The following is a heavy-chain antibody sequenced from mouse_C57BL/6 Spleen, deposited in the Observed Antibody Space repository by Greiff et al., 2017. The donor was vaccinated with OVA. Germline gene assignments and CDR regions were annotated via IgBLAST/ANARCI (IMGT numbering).Heavy chain of an antibody. CDR2: IYPGDGDT. J-gene: IGHJ3*01. CDR3: AREGLFAY. Sequence: QVQLQQSGPELVKPGASVKISCKASGYAFSSSWMNWVKQRPGKGLEWIGRIYPGDGDTNYNGKFKGKATLTADKSSSTAYMQLSSLTSEDSAVYFCAREGLFAYWGQGTLVTVSA. V-gene: IGHV1-82*01. CDR1: GYAFSSSW.